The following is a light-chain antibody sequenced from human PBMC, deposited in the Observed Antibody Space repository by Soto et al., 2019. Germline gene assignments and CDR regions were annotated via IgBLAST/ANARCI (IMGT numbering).Light chain of an antibody. Sequence: EIVMTQSPATLSVSPGERATLSCRASQRVSSNLAWYQQKPGQAPRLLIYGASTRATSIPARFSGSGSGTEFTLTISSLQSEDFAVYYCQQYNNWPPISFGQGTRREIK. CDR1: QRVSSN. J-gene: IGKJ5*01. CDR3: QQYNNWPPIS. CDR2: GAS. V-gene: IGKV3-15*01.